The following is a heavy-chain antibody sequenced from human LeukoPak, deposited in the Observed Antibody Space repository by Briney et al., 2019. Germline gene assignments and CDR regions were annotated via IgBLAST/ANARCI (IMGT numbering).Heavy chain of an antibody. CDR3: ASSGWAVAGTETFDI. V-gene: IGHV4-34*01. CDR1: GGSFSGYY. D-gene: IGHD6-19*01. CDR2: INHSGST. Sequence: SETLSLTCAVYGGSFSGYYWSWIRQPPGKGLEWIGEINHSGSTNYNPSLKSRVTISVDTSKNQFSLKLSSVTAADTAVYYCASSGWAVAGTETFDIWGQGTMVTVSS. J-gene: IGHJ3*02.